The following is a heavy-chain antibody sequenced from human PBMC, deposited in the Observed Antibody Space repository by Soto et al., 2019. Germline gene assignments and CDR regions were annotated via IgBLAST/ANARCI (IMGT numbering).Heavy chain of an antibody. D-gene: IGHD2-15*01. V-gene: IGHV4-31*03. CDR1: VGSISSGGYY. CDR2: IYYSGST. J-gene: IGHJ5*02. Sequence: TLSLTCTVSVGSISSGGYYWSWILQHPGKGLEWIGYIYYSGSTYYNPSLKSRVTISVDTSKNQFSLKLSSVTAADTAVYYCARECCGSEWKYNWFDPWGQGTLVTVSS. CDR3: ARECCGSEWKYNWFDP.